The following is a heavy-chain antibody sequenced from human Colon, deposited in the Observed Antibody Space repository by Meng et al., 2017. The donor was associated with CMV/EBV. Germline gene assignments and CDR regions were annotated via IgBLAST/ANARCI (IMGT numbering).Heavy chain of an antibody. CDR2: INPVTGDT. V-gene: IGHV1-2*02. CDR3: ATFGGDFDY. CDR1: GYTFNGYF. Sequence: VQLVQSGAEVEEPGASVKVSCKTSGYTFNGYFMHWVRQAPGQGLEWMGWINPVTGDTSYAQKFQVRVTMTRDTSISTAYMELSSLRSDDTAVYYCATFGGDFDYWGQGTLVTVSS. D-gene: IGHD3-3*01. J-gene: IGHJ4*02.